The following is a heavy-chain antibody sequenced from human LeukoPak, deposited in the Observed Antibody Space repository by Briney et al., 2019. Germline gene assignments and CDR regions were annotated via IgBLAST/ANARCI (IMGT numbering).Heavy chain of an antibody. CDR3: ARAHHVLRFLEWLKDAFDI. V-gene: IGHV1-18*01. D-gene: IGHD3-3*01. CDR2: ISAYNGNT. CDR1: GYTFTSYG. J-gene: IGHJ3*02. Sequence: GASVKVSCKASGYTFTSYGISWVRQAPGQGLEWMGWISAYNGNTNYAQKLQGRVTMTTDTSTSTAYMELRSLRSDDTAVYYCARAHHVLRFLEWLKDAFDIWGQGTMVTVSS.